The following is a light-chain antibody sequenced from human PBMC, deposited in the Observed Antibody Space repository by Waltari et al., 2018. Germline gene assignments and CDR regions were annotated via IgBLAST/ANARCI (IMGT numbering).Light chain of an antibody. J-gene: IGLJ2*01. CDR3: CSYAGRSVV. CDR1: RSDVAFFTH. V-gene: IGLV2-11*01. CDR2: DAS. Sequence: QSALTQPRSVSGSPGPPLPISCPGTRSDVAFFTHISWHPHAPVKGPKLIIYDASQRSAEVPDRFTASYFGNTASLTISGLQPDEEAVYFCCSYAGRSVVFGGGTKLTVV.